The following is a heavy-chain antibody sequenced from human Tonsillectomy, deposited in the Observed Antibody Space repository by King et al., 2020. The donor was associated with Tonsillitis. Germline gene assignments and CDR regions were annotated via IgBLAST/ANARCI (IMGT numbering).Heavy chain of an antibody. Sequence: QLVQSGAEVKKPGESLKISCKGSGYSFITNWIGWVRQMPGKGLEWMGIIYPGDSDTRYSPSFEGQVIISVDKSLSTAYLQWSSLKASDTAMYYCARQPSGGDADAFDIWGQGTMVTVSS. CDR3: ARQPSGGDADAFDI. D-gene: IGHD3-16*01. CDR2: IYPGDSDT. J-gene: IGHJ3*02. CDR1: GYSFITNW. V-gene: IGHV5-51*01.